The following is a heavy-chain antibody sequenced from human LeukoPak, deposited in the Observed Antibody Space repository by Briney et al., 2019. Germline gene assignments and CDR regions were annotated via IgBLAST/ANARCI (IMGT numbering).Heavy chain of an antibody. CDR1: GVSISSSSYY. V-gene: IGHV4-39*07. CDR2: IYYSGST. Sequence: PSETLSLTCAVSGVSISSSSYYWGWIRQPPGKGLEWIGSIYYSGSTYYNPSLKSRVTISVDTSKNQFSLKLSSVTAADTAVYYCAREILLLWFGELLYFDYWGQGTLVTVSS. J-gene: IGHJ4*02. CDR3: AREILLLWFGELLYFDY. D-gene: IGHD3-10*01.